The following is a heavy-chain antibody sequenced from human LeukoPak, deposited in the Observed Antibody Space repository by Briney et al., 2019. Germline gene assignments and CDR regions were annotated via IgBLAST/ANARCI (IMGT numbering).Heavy chain of an antibody. Sequence: ASVKVSCKASGGTFSSYAISWVRQAPGQGLEWMGWINTNTGNPTYAQGFTGRFVFSLDTSVSTAYLQISSLKAEDTAVYYCARVGDVVVVPAAISPYYYYVMDVWGQGTTVTVSS. V-gene: IGHV7-4-1*02. CDR1: GGTFSSYA. D-gene: IGHD2-2*01. CDR2: INTNTGNP. CDR3: ARVGDVVVVPAAISPYYYYVMDV. J-gene: IGHJ6*02.